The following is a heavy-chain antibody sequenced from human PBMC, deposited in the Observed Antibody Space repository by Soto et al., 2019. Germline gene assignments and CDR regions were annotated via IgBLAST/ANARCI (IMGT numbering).Heavy chain of an antibody. CDR3: VKYTVTEDLGES. CDR1: GFTFSSYA. J-gene: IGHJ5*02. Sequence: EVQLLESGGDVVRPGGSLRLSCAASGFTFSSYAMGWVRQAPGKGLAWVAGDSRAGSYTFYSDSVRGRFSISRDNSRDTVELYMNALRGDDTAVYFCVKYTVTEDLGESWGQRTLVSVSS. D-gene: IGHD3-16*01. V-gene: IGHV3-23*01. CDR2: DSRAGSYT.